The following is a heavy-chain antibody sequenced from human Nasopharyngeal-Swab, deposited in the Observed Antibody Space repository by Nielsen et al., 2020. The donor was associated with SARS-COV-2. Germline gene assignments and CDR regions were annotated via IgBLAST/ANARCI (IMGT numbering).Heavy chain of an antibody. J-gene: IGHJ2*01. CDR2: IIPIFGTA. D-gene: IGHD4-23*01. V-gene: IGHV1-69*01. CDR3: ARARAVVTPNWYFDL. Sequence: WVRQAPGQGLEWMGGIIPIFGTANYAQKFQGRVTIIADESTSTAYMELSSLRSEDTAVYYCARARAVVTPNWYFDLWGRGTLVTVSS.